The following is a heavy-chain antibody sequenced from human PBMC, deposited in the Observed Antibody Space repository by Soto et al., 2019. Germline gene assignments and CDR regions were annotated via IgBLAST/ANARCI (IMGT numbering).Heavy chain of an antibody. CDR2: IYYSGST. CDR3: ARGGAAYISSFGHYYYYYFMDV. CDR1: GGSINNYY. D-gene: IGHD6-6*01. J-gene: IGHJ6*03. Sequence: PSETLSLTCTVSGGSINNYYWSWIRQPPGKGPEWIGYIYYSGSTNYNPSLTSRVTISVDTSKNQFSLKLISVTAADTAVYYCARGGAAYISSFGHYYYYYFMDVWSKGTTVTVSS. V-gene: IGHV4-59*01.